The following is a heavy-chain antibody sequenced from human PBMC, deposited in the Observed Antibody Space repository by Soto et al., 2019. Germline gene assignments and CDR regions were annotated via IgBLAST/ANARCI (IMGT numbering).Heavy chain of an antibody. D-gene: IGHD3-3*01. Sequence: QVQLVQSGAEVKKPGSSVKVSCRASGGTFSNYAISWVRQAPGQGLEWMGGIVPAFGTPNYAQNLQGRITITADDSTTTVYMDLSSLRSEDTAVYYCARGATIFGVAAYSYYEMEVWGQGPTLTVSS. J-gene: IGHJ6*02. CDR3: ARGATIFGVAAYSYYEMEV. CDR2: IVPAFGTP. V-gene: IGHV1-69*01. CDR1: GGTFSNYA.